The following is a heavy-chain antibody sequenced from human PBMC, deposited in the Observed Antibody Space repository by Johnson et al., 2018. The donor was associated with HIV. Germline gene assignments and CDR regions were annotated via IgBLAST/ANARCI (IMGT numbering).Heavy chain of an antibody. CDR2: ISYDGSIK. CDR3: ARNSGNGLVLRGDAFDM. CDR1: GFTFSNYA. D-gene: IGHD2-8*01. J-gene: IGHJ3*02. Sequence: QVQLVESGGGLVQPGGSLRLSCAASGFTFSNYAVHWVRQAPGKGLEWVAVISYDGSIKYFADSVKGRFTISRDNSKNTLHLQMNSLRPEDTAVYYCARNSGNGLVLRGDAFDMWGQGTMVTVSS. V-gene: IGHV3-30-3*01.